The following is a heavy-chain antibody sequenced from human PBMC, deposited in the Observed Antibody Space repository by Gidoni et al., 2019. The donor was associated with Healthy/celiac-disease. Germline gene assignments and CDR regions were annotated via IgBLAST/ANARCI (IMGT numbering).Heavy chain of an antibody. J-gene: IGHJ6*02. CDR2: INSDGSST. D-gene: IGHD2-8*01. V-gene: IGHV3-74*01. CDR3: ARDRVYATSSYYYGMDV. Sequence: EVQLVESGGGLVQPGGSLRLSCAASVFPFSSYWMHWVRQAPGKGLVWVSRINSDGSSTSYADSVKGRFTISRDNAKNTLYLQMNSLRAEDTAVYYCARDRVYATSSYYYGMDVWGQGTTVTVSS. CDR1: VFPFSSYW.